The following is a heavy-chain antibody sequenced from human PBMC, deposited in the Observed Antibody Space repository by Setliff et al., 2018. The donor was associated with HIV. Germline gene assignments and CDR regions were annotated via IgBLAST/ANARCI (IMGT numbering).Heavy chain of an antibody. V-gene: IGHV2-70*11. D-gene: IGHD6-13*01. CDR3: ARSSAAGTSPFDF. Sequence: PTLVNPTQTLTLTCSFSGFSLSTIGMCVSWIRQPPGKALEWLARVNWDDDKYYRRSLKSRLTIATGTSKNQVVLTMTNVDPLDTATYFCARSSAAGTSPFDFWGRGTLVTVSS. CDR1: GFSLSTIGMC. J-gene: IGHJ4*02. CDR2: VNWDDDK.